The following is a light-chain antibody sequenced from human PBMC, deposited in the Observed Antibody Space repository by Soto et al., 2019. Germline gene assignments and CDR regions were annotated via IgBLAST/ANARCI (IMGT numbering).Light chain of an antibody. J-gene: IGKJ2*01. V-gene: IGKV4-1*01. CDR1: QNALFSASNKNY. CDR2: WAS. CDR3: QQYFSIPIFT. Sequence: DIVLTQSPDSLAVSLGETATMNCKSSQNALFSASNKNYLAWYQQRPGQPLRLLFYWASTRASGVPDRFTGSGSGTDFTLTISSLQPEDVAIYYCQQYFSIPIFTFGRGTRLEIK.